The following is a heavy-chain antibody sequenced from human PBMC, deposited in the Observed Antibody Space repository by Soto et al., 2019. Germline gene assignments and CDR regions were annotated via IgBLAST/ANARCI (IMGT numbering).Heavy chain of an antibody. D-gene: IGHD5-18*01. V-gene: IGHV3-30*18. Sequence: PGGSLRLSCAASGFTFGYYWMSWVRQSPGKGLEWVAVISHDGSSQYYADSMRGRFTISRDNSKTTLYLEINSLRTDDTAIYYCAKATSAYTYGYFDFWGQGTVVTVSS. CDR2: ISHDGSSQ. J-gene: IGHJ4*02. CDR1: GFTFGYYW. CDR3: AKATSAYTYGYFDF.